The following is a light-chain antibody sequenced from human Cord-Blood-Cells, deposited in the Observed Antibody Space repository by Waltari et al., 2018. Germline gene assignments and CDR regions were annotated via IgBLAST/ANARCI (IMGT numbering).Light chain of an antibody. CDR1: SSDVGGYNY. J-gene: IGLJ3*02. CDR3: RSYTSSSTWG. CDR2: DVS. V-gene: IGLV2-14*01. Sequence: QSALTQPASVSGSPGQSITISCTGTSSDVGGYNYVSWYQQHPGKAPKLMIYDVSNRPSGVSNRFSGSKSCNTASLAISGLDAEDGADYYCRSYTSSSTWGFGGGTKLTGL.